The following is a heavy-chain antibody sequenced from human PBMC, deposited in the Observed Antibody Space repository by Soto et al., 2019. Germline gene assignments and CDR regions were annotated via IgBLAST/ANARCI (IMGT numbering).Heavy chain of an antibody. D-gene: IGHD4-17*01. V-gene: IGHV3-7*01. CDR1: GFTFSSYW. J-gene: IGHJ4*02. CDR2: IKQDGSEK. Sequence: EVQLVESGGGLVQPGGSLRLSCAASGFTFSSYWMSWVRQAPGKGLEWVANIKQDGSEKYYVDSVKGRFTISRDNAKNSLYLQMNSLRAEAAAVYYCARAHYGDYVAYWGQGTLVTVSS. CDR3: ARAHYGDYVAY.